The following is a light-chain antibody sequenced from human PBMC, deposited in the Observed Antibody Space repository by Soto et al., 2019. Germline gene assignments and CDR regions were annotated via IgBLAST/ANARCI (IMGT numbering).Light chain of an antibody. CDR3: QQRSNWPIT. J-gene: IGKJ5*01. CDR1: QSVSSY. V-gene: IGKV3-11*01. CDR2: DAS. Sequence: EIVLTQSPATLSLSPGERATLSCRASQSVSSYLAWYQQKPGQAPRLLIYDASNRATGIPARFSGSGSGTDFALTMSSLEPEDVAVYYCQQRSNWPITFGQATRLEIK.